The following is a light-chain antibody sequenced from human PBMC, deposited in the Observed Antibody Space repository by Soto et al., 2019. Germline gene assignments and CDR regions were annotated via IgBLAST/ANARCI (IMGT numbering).Light chain of an antibody. CDR3: QHFGSARRT. V-gene: IGKV3-11*01. J-gene: IGKJ1*01. CDR2: DAS. CDR1: QSVSSY. Sequence: VLPQSXATLSFSIQEXXXXXXXVSQSVSSYLAWYQHKXGQAPRLLIYDASXRANGIPARFSGSGSGTDFTLTISSLETEDFAVYYCQHFGSARRTFCQGTNVDI.